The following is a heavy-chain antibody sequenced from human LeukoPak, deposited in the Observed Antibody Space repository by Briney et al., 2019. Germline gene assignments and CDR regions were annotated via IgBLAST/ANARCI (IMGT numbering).Heavy chain of an antibody. V-gene: IGHV4-59*08. CDR1: GGSISSFY. CDR3: ASFYCSGGSCYQYYYYYYMDV. D-gene: IGHD2-15*01. Sequence: SETLSLTCTVSGGSISSFYWTWIRQPPGKGLEWVGHIFYSGSTYSNPSLRSRVTISVDTSKNQFSLKLSSVTAADTAVYYCASFYCSGGSCYQYYYYYYMDVWGKGTTVTISS. CDR2: IFYSGST. J-gene: IGHJ6*03.